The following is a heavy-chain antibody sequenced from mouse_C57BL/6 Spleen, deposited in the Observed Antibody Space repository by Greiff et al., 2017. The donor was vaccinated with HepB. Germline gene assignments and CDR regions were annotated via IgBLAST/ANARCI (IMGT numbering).Heavy chain of an antibody. D-gene: IGHD2-12*01. Sequence: QVQLQQPGAELVKPGASVKLSCKASGYTFTSYWMHWVKQRPGQGLEWIGMIHPNSGSTNYNEKFKSKATLTVDKSSSTAYMQLSSLTSEDSAVYYCARPLYDSSRGFAYWGQGTLVTVSA. V-gene: IGHV1-64*01. CDR3: ARPLYDSSRGFAY. CDR1: GYTFTSYW. J-gene: IGHJ3*01. CDR2: IHPNSGST.